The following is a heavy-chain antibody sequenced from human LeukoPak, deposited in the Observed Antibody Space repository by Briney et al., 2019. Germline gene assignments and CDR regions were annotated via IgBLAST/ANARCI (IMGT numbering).Heavy chain of an antibody. V-gene: IGHV1-69*13. D-gene: IGHD4-17*01. J-gene: IGHJ3*02. CDR2: IIPIFGTA. CDR1: GYTFTSYA. CDR3: ARRATGTPGAFDI. Sequence: SVKVSCKASGYTFTSYAMNWVRQAPGQGLEWMGGIIPIFGTANYAQKFQGRVTITADESTSTAYMELSSLRSEDTAVYYCARRATGTPGAFDIWGQGTMVTVSS.